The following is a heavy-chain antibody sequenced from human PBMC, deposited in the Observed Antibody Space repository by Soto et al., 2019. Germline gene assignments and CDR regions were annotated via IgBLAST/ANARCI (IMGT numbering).Heavy chain of an antibody. V-gene: IGHV3-30*18. Sequence: QVQLVESGGGVVQPGRSLRLSCAASGFTFSSYGIHWVRQAPGKGLEWVAVISYDGSNKYYADSVKGRFTISRDNSKNTLYLQMNSLRAEDTAVYYCAKDRLEENGSFDYWGQGTLVTVSS. J-gene: IGHJ4*02. D-gene: IGHD3-3*01. CDR2: ISYDGSNK. CDR3: AKDRLEENGSFDY. CDR1: GFTFSSYG.